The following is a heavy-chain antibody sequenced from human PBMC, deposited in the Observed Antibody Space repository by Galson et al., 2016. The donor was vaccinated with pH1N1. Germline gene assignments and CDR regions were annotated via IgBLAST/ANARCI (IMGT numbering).Heavy chain of an antibody. CDR3: ARDLTGWYGMDV. CDR2: ISYAGSNK. V-gene: IGHV3-30*03. Sequence: SLRLSCAVSGFTFGMYGMHWVRQAPGKGLEWVAVISYAGSNKYYTDSVKGRFTISRDNSKSTLYLQMNSLRADDTAVYYCARDLTGWYGMDVWGPGTTVTVSS. D-gene: IGHD3-9*01. J-gene: IGHJ6*02. CDR1: GFTFGMYG.